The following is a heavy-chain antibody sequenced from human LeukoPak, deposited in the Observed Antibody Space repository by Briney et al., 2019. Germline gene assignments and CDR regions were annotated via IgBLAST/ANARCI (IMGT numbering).Heavy chain of an antibody. J-gene: IGHJ3*02. Sequence: GASVKVSCKASGYTFTGYYMHWVRQAPGQGLEWMGWINPNSGGTNYAQKFQGRVTMTRDTSISTAYMELSRLRSDDTAVYYCARDPTTIFGVVNIEPEDAFDIWGQGTMVTVSS. CDR1: GYTFTGYY. CDR3: ARDPTTIFGVVNIEPEDAFDI. D-gene: IGHD3-3*01. V-gene: IGHV1-2*02. CDR2: INPNSGGT.